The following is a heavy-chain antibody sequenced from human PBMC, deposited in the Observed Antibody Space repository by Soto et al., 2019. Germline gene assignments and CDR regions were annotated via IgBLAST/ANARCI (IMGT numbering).Heavy chain of an antibody. Sequence: QVQLVQSGAEVKKPGASVKVSCKASGYTFTSYGISWVRQAPGQGLEWMGWISAYNGNTNYAQKLQGRVTITTDTSTSTADLELRCLRSDDTAVYYWASGYDPPQNGAFDIWGQGTMVTVSS. V-gene: IGHV1-18*01. CDR1: GYTFTSYG. CDR2: ISAYNGNT. D-gene: IGHD3-3*01. J-gene: IGHJ3*02. CDR3: ASGYDPPQNGAFDI.